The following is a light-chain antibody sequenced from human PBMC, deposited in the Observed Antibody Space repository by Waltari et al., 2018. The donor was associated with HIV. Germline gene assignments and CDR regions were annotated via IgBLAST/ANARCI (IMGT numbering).Light chain of an antibody. CDR3: QQYDNWPPWT. Sequence: EIVMTQSPATLSVSPGERATLSCRASQSLSSNIAWYQQKPGQAPRLLIYGASTRATGIPARFSGSGSGSEFTLTISSLQSEDSAVYYCQQYDNWPPWTFGQRTKVEIK. CDR2: GAS. CDR1: QSLSSN. V-gene: IGKV3D-15*01. J-gene: IGKJ1*01.